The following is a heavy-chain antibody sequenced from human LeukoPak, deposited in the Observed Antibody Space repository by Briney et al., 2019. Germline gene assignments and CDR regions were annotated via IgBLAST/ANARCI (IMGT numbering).Heavy chain of an antibody. CDR3: ARGGLVAPPDY. CDR2: IGYSECP. D-gene: IGHD2-2*01. J-gene: IGHJ4*02. CDR1: GGSFRGYY. V-gene: IGHV4-34*01. Sequence: SETLSLTCAVYGGSFRGYYWTWVRQPPGKGRGCIVEIGYSECPIYIPSLKTLLTLSVDTSKHHFSLKLRSVTAADTAVYYCARGGLVAPPDYWGQGTLVTVSS.